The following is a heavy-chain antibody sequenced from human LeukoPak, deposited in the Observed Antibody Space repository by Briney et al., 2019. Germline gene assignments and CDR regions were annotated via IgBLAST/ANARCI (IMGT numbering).Heavy chain of an antibody. CDR2: INHSGST. J-gene: IGHJ4*02. CDR3: ARDIFSGSSWYVGY. CDR1: GGSFSGYY. Sequence: SETLSLTCAVYGGSFSGYYWSWIRQPPGKGLEWIGEINHSGSTNYNPSLKSRVTISVDTSKNQFSLRLSSVTAADTAQYFCARDIFSGSSWYVGYWGQGIQVTVSS. D-gene: IGHD6-13*01. V-gene: IGHV4-34*01.